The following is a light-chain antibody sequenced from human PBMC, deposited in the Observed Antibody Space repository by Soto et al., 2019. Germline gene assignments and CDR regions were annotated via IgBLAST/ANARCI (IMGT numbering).Light chain of an antibody. CDR2: RSS. V-gene: IGKV3-15*01. Sequence: EIVMTQSPATLSVSPGGSATLSCRASQHVSSNFAWYRQKPGQAPTLLIYRSSTRATGIPARFSGSGSGTEFTRTISSLQSEDFAVYYCQQYNNWPYTFGQGTKLELK. CDR3: QQYNNWPYT. CDR1: QHVSSN. J-gene: IGKJ2*01.